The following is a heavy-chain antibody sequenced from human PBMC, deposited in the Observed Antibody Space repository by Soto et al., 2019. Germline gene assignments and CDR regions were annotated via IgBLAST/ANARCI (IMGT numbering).Heavy chain of an antibody. Sequence: QVQLVQSGAAVKKPGASVKVACKASGYSFNSYYMHWVRQAPGQGPAWMGVINPSGASTSYAQKFQGRVTMTRDTSTSTVYMELSSLRSEDTALYYCTSDYNAYQRQHVFDIWGQGTLVTVSS. CDR1: GYSFNSYY. CDR2: INPSGAST. CDR3: TSDYNAYQRQHVFDI. V-gene: IGHV1-46*02. J-gene: IGHJ3*02. D-gene: IGHD3-10*01.